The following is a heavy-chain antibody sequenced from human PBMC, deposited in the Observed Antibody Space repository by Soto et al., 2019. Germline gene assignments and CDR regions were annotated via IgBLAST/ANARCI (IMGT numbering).Heavy chain of an antibody. CDR3: ARGLGYCTNGVCSYSSYYGMDV. CDR1: GGSISSSNW. J-gene: IGHJ6*02. Sequence: SETLSLTCAVSGGSISSSNWWSWVRQPPVKGLEGMGESYHSGSTNYNPSLKSRVTISVDKSKNQFSLKLSSVTAADTAVYYCARGLGYCTNGVCSYSSYYGMDVWGQGTTVTVSS. V-gene: IGHV4-4*02. CDR2: SYHSGST. D-gene: IGHD2-8*01.